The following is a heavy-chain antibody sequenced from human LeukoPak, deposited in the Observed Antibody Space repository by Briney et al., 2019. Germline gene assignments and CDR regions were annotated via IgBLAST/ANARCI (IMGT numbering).Heavy chain of an antibody. CDR2: ISGSGGTT. CDR3: AKDLPDYGDYVEGY. D-gene: IGHD4-17*01. CDR1: GFTFSSFA. Sequence: PGGSLRLSCVASGFTFSSFAMSWVRQAPGKWLEWVSTISGSGGTTSYADSVKGRFTFSRDNSKNTVFLQMNSLRAEDTAVYYCAKDLPDYGDYVEGYWGQGTLVTVSS. V-gene: IGHV3-23*01. J-gene: IGHJ4*02.